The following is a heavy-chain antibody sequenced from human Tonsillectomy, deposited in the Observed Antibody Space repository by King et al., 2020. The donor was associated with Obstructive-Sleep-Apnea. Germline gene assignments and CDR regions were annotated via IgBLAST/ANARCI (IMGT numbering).Heavy chain of an antibody. Sequence: PLQESGPGLVKPSETLSLTCTVSGGSISRYYWSWIRQPPGKGLEWIGYIYYSGSTNYNPSLKSRVTISVDTSKNQFSLKLSSVTAADTAVYYCARHSGNDQNDYWGQGTLVTVSS. CDR3: ARHSGNDQNDY. CDR1: GGSISRYY. V-gene: IGHV4-59*01. J-gene: IGHJ4*02. CDR2: IYYSGST. D-gene: IGHD5-12*01.